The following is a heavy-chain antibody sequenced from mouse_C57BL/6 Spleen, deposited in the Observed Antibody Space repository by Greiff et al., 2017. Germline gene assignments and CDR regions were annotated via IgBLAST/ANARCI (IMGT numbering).Heavy chain of an antibody. D-gene: IGHD1-1*01. CDR3: ARGDFYGSRDY. V-gene: IGHV1-53*01. J-gene: IGHJ2*01. CDR1: GYTFTSYW. Sequence: QVQLQQPGAELVRPGSSVKLSCKASGYTFTSYWMHWVKQRPGQGLEWIGNINPSNGGTNYIEKFKSKATLTVDKSSSTAYMQLSSLTSEDSAVYYCARGDFYGSRDYWGQGTTLTVSS. CDR2: INPSNGGT.